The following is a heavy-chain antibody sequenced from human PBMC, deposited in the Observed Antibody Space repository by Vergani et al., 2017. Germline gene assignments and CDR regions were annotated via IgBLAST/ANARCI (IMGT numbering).Heavy chain of an antibody. CDR1: GFTFSSYG. J-gene: IGHJ6*02. CDR3: AKEEGYYYYGMDV. Sequence: QVQLVESGGGVVQPGTSLRLSCAASGFTFSSYGMHWVRQAPGKGLEWVAVISYDGSNKYYADSVKGRFTISRDNSKNTLYLQMNSLRAEDTAVYYCAKEEGYYYYGMDVWGQGTTVTVSS. CDR2: ISYDGSNK. V-gene: IGHV3-30*18.